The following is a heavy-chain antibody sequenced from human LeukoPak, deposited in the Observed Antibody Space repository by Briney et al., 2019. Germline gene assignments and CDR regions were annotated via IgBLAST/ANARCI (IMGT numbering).Heavy chain of an antibody. Sequence: SETLSLTCTVSGGSISSSSYYWGWIRQPPGKGLEWIGSIYYSGSTYYNPSLKSRVTISVDTSKNQFSLKLSSVTAADTAVYYCARTNDPYFDYWGQGTLVSVSS. V-gene: IGHV4-39*07. J-gene: IGHJ4*02. D-gene: IGHD1-1*01. CDR2: IYYSGST. CDR3: ARTNDPYFDY. CDR1: GGSISSSSYY.